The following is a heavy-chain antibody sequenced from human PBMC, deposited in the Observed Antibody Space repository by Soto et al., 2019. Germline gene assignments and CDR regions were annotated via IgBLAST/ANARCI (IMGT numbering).Heavy chain of an antibody. V-gene: IGHV3-66*01. D-gene: IGHD6-19*01. J-gene: IGHJ2*01. CDR2: IYIGGNT. CDR3: ALVGAVAAPRLDL. CDR1: GFNVSSNY. Sequence: EVQLVESGGGLVQPGGSLRLSCAASGFNVSSNYMSWVRQAPGKGLEWVSVIYIGGNTYYADSVKGRFTISRDNSKNTLYLQMTSLRVEDTAVYYCALVGAVAAPRLDLWGRGTLVTVSS.